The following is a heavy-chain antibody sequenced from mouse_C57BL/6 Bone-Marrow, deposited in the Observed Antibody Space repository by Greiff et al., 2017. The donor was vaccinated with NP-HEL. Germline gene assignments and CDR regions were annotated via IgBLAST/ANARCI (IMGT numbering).Heavy chain of an antibody. CDR3: ARKRARVRRCMDY. CDR1: GYTFTSYG. Sequence: QVQLQQSGAELARPGASVKLSCKASGYTFTSYGISWVKQRTGQGLEWIGEIYPRSGNAYYNETFKGKATLTADKSSSTAYMELRSLTSEDSAVYFCARKRARVRRCMDYWGQGTSVTVSS. V-gene: IGHV1-81*01. J-gene: IGHJ4*01. CDR2: IYPRSGNA. D-gene: IGHD6-1*02.